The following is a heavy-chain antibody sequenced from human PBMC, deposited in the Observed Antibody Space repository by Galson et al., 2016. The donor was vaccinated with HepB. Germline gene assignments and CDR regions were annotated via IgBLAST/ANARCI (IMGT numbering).Heavy chain of an antibody. CDR2: IFYGRTT. J-gene: IGHJ4*02. D-gene: IGHD3-3*01. Sequence: QVPLRESGPGLVRPSETLYLTCPVPGDAISSGGHHWSWIRQPPGKGLGWIGYIFYGRTTFYNPSLRSRVTISIDTSKNQFSLKVTSVTAADTAVYYCARAEDGVVGFEFWGQGTL. V-gene: IGHV4-31*03. CDR3: ARAEDGVVGFEF. CDR1: GDAISSGGHH.